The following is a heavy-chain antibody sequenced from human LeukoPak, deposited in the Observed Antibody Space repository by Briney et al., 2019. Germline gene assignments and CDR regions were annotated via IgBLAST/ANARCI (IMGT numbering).Heavy chain of an antibody. CDR1: GYTFTSYG. V-gene: IGHV1-18*01. CDR2: ISAYNGNT. CDR3: ARDDRGYSYGSSNYYYYMDV. J-gene: IGHJ6*03. D-gene: IGHD5-18*01. Sequence: ASVKVSCKASGYTFTSYGISWVRQAPGQGLEWMGWISAYNGNTNYAQKLQGRVTMTTDTSTSTAYMELRSLRSDDTAVYYCARDDRGYSYGSSNYYYYMDVWGKGTTVTVSS.